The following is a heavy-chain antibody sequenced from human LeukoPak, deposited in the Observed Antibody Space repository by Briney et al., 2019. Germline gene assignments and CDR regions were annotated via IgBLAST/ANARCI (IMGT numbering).Heavy chain of an antibody. D-gene: IGHD3-22*01. CDR3: ARELDSSGYFDY. J-gene: IGHJ4*02. CDR1: GHIFTSYY. Sequence: GASVKVSCKASGHIFTSYYMHWVRQAPGQGLEWMGVTYPRDDTTSSAQKFRGRVTLARDVSTTTVYMELSSLRSEDTAVYYCARELDSSGYFDYWGQGSLVTVSS. V-gene: IGHV1-46*01. CDR2: TYPRDDTT.